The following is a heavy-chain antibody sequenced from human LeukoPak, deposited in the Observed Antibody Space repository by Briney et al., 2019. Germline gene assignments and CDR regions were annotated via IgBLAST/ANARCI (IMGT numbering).Heavy chain of an antibody. CDR3: ARVRGGYCSSTSCPGNWFDP. V-gene: IGHV4-59*11. J-gene: IGHJ5*02. CDR2: IYYSGST. CDR1: GGSISSHY. Sequence: SETLSLTCTVSGGSISSHYWSWIRQPPGKGLEWIGYIYYSGSTNYNPSLKSRVTISVDTSKNQFSLKLSSVTAADTAVYYCARVRGGYCSSTSCPGNWFDPWGQGTLVTVSS. D-gene: IGHD2-2*01.